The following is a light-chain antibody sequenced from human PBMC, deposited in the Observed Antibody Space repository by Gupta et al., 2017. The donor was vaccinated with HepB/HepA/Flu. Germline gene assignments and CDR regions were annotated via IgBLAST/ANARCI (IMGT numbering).Light chain of an antibody. V-gene: IGKV2-30*01. CDR3: TQGKHCPYT. Sequence: DVVMTQSPLSLPATLGEPASISCRSSQSLVDRDGNTHLNWFQQRPGQSPRRLVYKVSKRDSGVPDSFSGSGCGSDFTLEISSVEADDVGVYYCTQGKHCPYTFGQGTKLDIK. J-gene: IGKJ2*01. CDR1: QSLVDRDGNTH. CDR2: KVS.